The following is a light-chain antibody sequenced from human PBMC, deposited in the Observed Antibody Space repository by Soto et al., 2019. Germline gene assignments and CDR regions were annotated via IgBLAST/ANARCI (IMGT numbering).Light chain of an antibody. V-gene: IGLV2-14*01. CDR3: ISSTSSSTYV. CDR2: EGS. CDR1: SSDVGGYKY. J-gene: IGLJ1*01. Sequence: QAFLPQPASVAGAPVHSITISCTGTSSDVGGYKYVSWYQQHPGKAPKLMIYEGSNRPSGVSNRFSASKSGNTASLTISGLQAEEEADYYCISSTSSSTYVFGTGTKVTVL.